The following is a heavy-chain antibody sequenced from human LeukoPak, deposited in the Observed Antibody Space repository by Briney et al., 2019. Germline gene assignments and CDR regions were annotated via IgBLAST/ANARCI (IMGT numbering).Heavy chain of an antibody. Sequence: SGPALVRPTQTLTLTCTFSGFSLSTSGMRVSWIRQPPGKALEWLARIDWDDDKFYSTSLKTRLTISKDSSKNQVVLTMTNMDPVDTATYYCARLNSGTYLDYWGQGTLVTVSS. CDR2: IDWDDDK. V-gene: IGHV2-70*04. CDR3: ARLNSGTYLDY. D-gene: IGHD1-26*01. J-gene: IGHJ4*02. CDR1: GFSLSTSGMR.